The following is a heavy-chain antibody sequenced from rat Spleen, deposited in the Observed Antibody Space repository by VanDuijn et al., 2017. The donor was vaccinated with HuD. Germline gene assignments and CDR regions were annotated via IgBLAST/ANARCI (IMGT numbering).Heavy chain of an antibody. J-gene: IGHJ3*01. CDR1: GFSLISYA. D-gene: IGHD1-6*01. CDR3: ARDEYTTDLAY. V-gene: IGHV2-13*01. CDR2: IWGDGST. Sequence: QVQLKESGPGLVQPSQTLSLTCTVSGFSLISYAVNWVRQPPGKGLEWMGGIWGDGSTKYNSVLKSRLSISRDTSKSQVFLKMNSRQTEDTATYYCARDEYTTDLAYWGQGTLVTVSS.